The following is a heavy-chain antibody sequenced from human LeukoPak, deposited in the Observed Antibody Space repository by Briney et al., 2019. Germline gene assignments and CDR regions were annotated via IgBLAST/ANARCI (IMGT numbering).Heavy chain of an antibody. J-gene: IGHJ6*03. CDR2: IYYSGST. D-gene: IGHD5-18*01. CDR1: GGSISSYY. CDR3: ARVSDTAMVYYMDV. Sequence: SETLSLTCTVSGGSISSYYWGWIRQPPGKGLEWIGYIYYSGSTNYNPSLKSRVTISVDTSKNQFSLKLSSVTAADTAVYYCARVSDTAMVYYMDVWGKGTTVTVSS. V-gene: IGHV4-59*01.